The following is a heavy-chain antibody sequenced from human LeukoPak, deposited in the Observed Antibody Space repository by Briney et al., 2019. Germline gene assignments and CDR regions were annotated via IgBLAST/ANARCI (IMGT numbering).Heavy chain of an antibody. CDR2: ISYDGSNK. CDR1: GFTFSSYG. D-gene: IGHD3-22*01. J-gene: IGHJ4*02. CDR3: AKDRYYDSSGSFDY. Sequence: GGSLSLSCAASGFTFSSYGMHCARPAPGKGLEWVAVISYDGSNKYYADSVKGRFTISRDNSKNTLYLQMSSLRAEDTAVYYCAKDRYYDSSGSFDYWGQGTLVTVSS. V-gene: IGHV3-30*18.